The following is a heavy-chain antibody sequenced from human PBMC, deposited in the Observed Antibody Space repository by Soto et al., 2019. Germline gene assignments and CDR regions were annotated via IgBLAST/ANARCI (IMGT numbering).Heavy chain of an antibody. V-gene: IGHV3-64*01. CDR2: ISCNGGST. CDR1: GFTFSSNA. J-gene: IGHJ4*02. CDR3: ARVGGYNSWGGYYFDY. Sequence: EVQLVESGGGLVQPGGSLRLSCAASGFTFSSNAMYWVRQAPGKGLEYVSAISCNGGSTYYANSVKGRFTISRDNSKNTLYLQMGSLRAEDMAVYYCARVGGYNSWGGYYFDYWGQGTLVTVSS. D-gene: IGHD5-12*01.